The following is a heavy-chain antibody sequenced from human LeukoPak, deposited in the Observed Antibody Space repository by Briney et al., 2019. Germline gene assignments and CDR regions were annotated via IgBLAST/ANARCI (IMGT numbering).Heavy chain of an antibody. V-gene: IGHV3-21*01. J-gene: IGHJ4*02. Sequence: GGSLRLSCAASGFTFSSYSMNWVRQAPGKGLEWVSSISSSSSYIYYADSVKGRFTISRDNAKNSLYLQMTSLRAEDTAVYYCARDAVADTIDYWGQGTLVTVSS. D-gene: IGHD6-19*01. CDR2: ISSSSSYI. CDR1: GFTFSSYS. CDR3: ARDAVADTIDY.